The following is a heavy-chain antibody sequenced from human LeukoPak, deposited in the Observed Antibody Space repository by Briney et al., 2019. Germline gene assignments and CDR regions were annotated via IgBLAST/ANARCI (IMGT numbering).Heavy chain of an antibody. J-gene: IGHJ4*02. Sequence: GGSLRLSCVASGLSVSNNYTNWVRQAPGEGLEWVSALYIGGNTYYVDSVRGRFTISRDNSKNTLYLQMNSLRAEDTAIYYCMAAAGYNYGQCWGQGTLVTVSS. CDR3: MAAAGYNYGQC. CDR2: LYIGGNT. D-gene: IGHD5-18*01. V-gene: IGHV3-53*01. CDR1: GLSVSNNY.